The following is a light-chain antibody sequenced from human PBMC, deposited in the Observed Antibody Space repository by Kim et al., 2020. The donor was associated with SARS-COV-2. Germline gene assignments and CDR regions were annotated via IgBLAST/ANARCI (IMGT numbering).Light chain of an antibody. Sequence: GQSVTISCTGTRSDVGGYNAVSWYQQHPGKARILKIYGVSNRPSGVSNRYSDSKSGNTASLTISGLQAEDEAGYYCNSYTSSSTWVFGGGTKVTVL. CDR2: GVS. V-gene: IGLV2-14*03. CDR1: RSDVGGYNA. CDR3: NSYTSSSTWV. J-gene: IGLJ3*02.